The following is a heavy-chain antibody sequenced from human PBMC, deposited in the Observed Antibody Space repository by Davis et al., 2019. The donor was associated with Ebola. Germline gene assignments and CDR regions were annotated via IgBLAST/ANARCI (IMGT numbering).Heavy chain of an antibody. CDR2: ISSTSRTM. CDR3: ARDFESTMIVGGYFDL. Sequence: GESLKISCAFSGFSASLYSMNWVRQAPGKGLEWVSYISSTSRTMYYADSVKGRFTISRDNAKNSLYLQMNSLRAEDTAVYYCARDFESTMIVGGYFDLWGRGTLVTVSS. D-gene: IGHD3-22*01. J-gene: IGHJ2*01. V-gene: IGHV3-48*04. CDR1: GFSASLYS.